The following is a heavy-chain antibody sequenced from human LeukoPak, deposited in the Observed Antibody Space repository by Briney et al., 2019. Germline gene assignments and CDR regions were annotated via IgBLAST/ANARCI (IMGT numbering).Heavy chain of an antibody. CDR3: AKDVGYSHGYSFDY. J-gene: IGHJ4*02. CDR1: GFTVSSKY. Sequence: PGGSLRLSCAVSGFTVSSKYMSWVRQAPGKGLECVSVIYSGGSTYYADSVKGRFTISRDNSKNTLYLQMNSLRAEDTAVYYCAKDVGYSHGYSFDYWGQGTQVTVSS. V-gene: IGHV3-66*01. CDR2: IYSGGST. D-gene: IGHD5-18*01.